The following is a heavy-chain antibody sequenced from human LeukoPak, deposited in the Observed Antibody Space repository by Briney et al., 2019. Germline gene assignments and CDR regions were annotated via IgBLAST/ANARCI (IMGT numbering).Heavy chain of an antibody. D-gene: IGHD1-26*01. V-gene: IGHV3-23*01. CDR2: ISASGGST. J-gene: IGHJ4*02. CDR3: AKRGSGPDFDY. Sequence: GGSLRLFCAASGFSFSSYAMSWVRQAPGKGLEWVSAISASGGSTYYADSVKGRFTISRDNSKNTLYLQMHSLRAEDTAVYYCAKRGSGPDFDYWGQGTLVTVSS. CDR1: GFSFSSYA.